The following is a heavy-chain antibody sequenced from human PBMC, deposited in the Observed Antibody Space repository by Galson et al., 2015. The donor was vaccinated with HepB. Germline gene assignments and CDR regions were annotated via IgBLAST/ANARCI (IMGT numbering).Heavy chain of an antibody. Sequence: SVKVSCKVSGYTLTELSMHWVRQAPGKGLEWMGGFDPEDGETIYAQKFQGRVTMTEDTSTDTAYMELSSLRSEDTAVYYCATPTYYYDSSGYQLDYWGQGTLVTVSS. D-gene: IGHD3-22*01. CDR3: ATPTYYYDSSGYQLDY. J-gene: IGHJ4*02. CDR2: FDPEDGET. CDR1: GYTLTELS. V-gene: IGHV1-24*01.